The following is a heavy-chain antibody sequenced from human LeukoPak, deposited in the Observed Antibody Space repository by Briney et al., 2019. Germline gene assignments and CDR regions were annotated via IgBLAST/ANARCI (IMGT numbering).Heavy chain of an antibody. J-gene: IGHJ5*02. CDR3: ARVLYYYDSSGYYYSKPNWFDP. CDR1: GGSISSSNW. CDR2: IYHSGST. D-gene: IGHD3-22*01. Sequence: SETLSLTCAVSGGSISSSNWWSWVRQPPGKGLEWIGEIYHSGSTNYNPSLKSRVTISVDKSKNQFSLKLSSVTAADTAVYYCARVLYYYDSSGYYYSKPNWFDPWGQGTLVTVSS. V-gene: IGHV4-4*02.